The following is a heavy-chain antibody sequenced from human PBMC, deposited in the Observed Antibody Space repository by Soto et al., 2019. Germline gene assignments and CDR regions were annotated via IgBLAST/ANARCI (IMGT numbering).Heavy chain of an antibody. D-gene: IGHD6-19*01. CDR1: GGSISSYY. CDR3: ASSVAGYNWFDP. J-gene: IGHJ5*02. CDR2: IYYSGST. V-gene: IGHV4-59*01. Sequence: PSETLSLTCTVSGGSISSYYWSWIRQPLGKGLEWIGYIYYSGSTNYNPSLKSRVTISVDTSKNQFSLKLSSVTAADTAVYYCASSVAGYNWFDPWGQGTLVTVSS.